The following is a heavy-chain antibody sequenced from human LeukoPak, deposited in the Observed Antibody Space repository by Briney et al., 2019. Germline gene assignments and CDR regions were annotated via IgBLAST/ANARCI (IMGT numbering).Heavy chain of an antibody. V-gene: IGHV3-74*01. Sequence: GGSQRLSCAASGVTFSSYWMHWVRQAPGKGLVWVSRIKSDGSTNYADSVKGRFTISRDNAKNTVSLQMNSLRAEDTGVYYCARAPSEIGGYYPEYFRHWGQGTLVTVSS. D-gene: IGHD3-22*01. CDR2: IKSDGST. CDR1: GVTFSSYW. J-gene: IGHJ1*01. CDR3: ARAPSEIGGYYPEYFRH.